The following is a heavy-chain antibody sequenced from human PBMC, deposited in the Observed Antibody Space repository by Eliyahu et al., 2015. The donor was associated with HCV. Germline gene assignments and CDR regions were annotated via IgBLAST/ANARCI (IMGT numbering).Heavy chain of an antibody. Sequence: EVQLVESGGGLIQPGGSLRLSCAASGFTVSSNYMGWVRQAPGKGLEWVSVIYSGGSTYYADSVKGRFTISRDNSKNTLYLQMNSLRAEDTAVYYCARDRSGSYSDYWGQGTLVTVSS. CDR2: IYSGGST. V-gene: IGHV3-53*01. CDR1: GFTVSSNY. D-gene: IGHD1-26*01. CDR3: ARDRSGSYSDY. J-gene: IGHJ4*02.